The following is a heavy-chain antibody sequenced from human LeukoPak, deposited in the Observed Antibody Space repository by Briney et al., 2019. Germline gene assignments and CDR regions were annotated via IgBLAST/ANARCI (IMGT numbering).Heavy chain of an antibody. CDR1: GYTFTGCY. Sequence: ASVKVSCKASGYTFTGCYMHWVRQAPGQGLEWMGWINPNSGGTNYAQKFQGRVTMTRDTSISTAYMELSRLRSDDTAVYYCARDPDTWSVIDYWGQGTLVTVSS. CDR2: INPNSGGT. J-gene: IGHJ4*02. V-gene: IGHV1-2*02. D-gene: IGHD4-4*01. CDR3: ARDPDTWSVIDY.